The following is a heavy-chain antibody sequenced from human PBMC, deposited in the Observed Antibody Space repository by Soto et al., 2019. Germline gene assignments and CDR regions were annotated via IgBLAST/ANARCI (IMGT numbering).Heavy chain of an antibody. J-gene: IGHJ2*01. CDR1: GFRFSSYS. V-gene: IGHV3-48*04. CDR2: IDHSSSSV. Sequence: EVQLVESGGGLVQPGGSLRLSCAASGFRFSSYSMNGVRQAPGKGPEWVSYIDHSSSSVRYVDSVEGRFTISRDNAKDSLSLQMNSLRVEDTAMYYCAVGIAVARGYFDLWGRGTLVTVSS. CDR3: AVGIAVARGYFDL. D-gene: IGHD6-19*01.